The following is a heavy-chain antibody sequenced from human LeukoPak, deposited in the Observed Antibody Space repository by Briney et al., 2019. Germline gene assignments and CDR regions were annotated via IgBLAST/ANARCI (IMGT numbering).Heavy chain of an antibody. CDR1: GFTFSSYG. D-gene: IGHD6-13*01. Sequence: GGSLRLSCAASGFTFSSYGMHWVRQAPGKGLEWVAVISYDGSNKYYADSVKGRFTISRDNSKNTLYLQMSSLRAEDTAVYYCAKEGIAIIGDAFDIWGQGTMVTVSS. CDR2: ISYDGSNK. J-gene: IGHJ3*02. CDR3: AKEGIAIIGDAFDI. V-gene: IGHV3-30*18.